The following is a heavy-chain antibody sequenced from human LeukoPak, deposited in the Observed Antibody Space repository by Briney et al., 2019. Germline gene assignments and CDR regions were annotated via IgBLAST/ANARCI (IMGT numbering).Heavy chain of an antibody. D-gene: IGHD3-22*01. Sequence: GGSLRLSCAASGFTFSSYWMSWVRQAPGKGLEWVANIKQDGSGKYYVDSVKGRFTISRDNAKSSLYLQMNSLRAEDTAAYYCARGDGSSGYYPYYYFDYWGQGTLVTVSS. J-gene: IGHJ4*02. CDR1: GFTFSSYW. CDR3: ARGDGSSGYYPYYYFDY. CDR2: IKQDGSGK. V-gene: IGHV3-7*01.